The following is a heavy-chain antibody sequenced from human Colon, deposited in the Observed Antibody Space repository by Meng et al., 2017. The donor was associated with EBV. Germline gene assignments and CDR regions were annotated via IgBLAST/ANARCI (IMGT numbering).Heavy chain of an antibody. J-gene: IGHJ4*02. CDR2: IDDSGCT. D-gene: IGHD1-26*01. CDR3: ARGKQDAWELLAY. CDR1: VVSISSNIR. Sequence: QWQRHESGPVWVKPAGTLSLTCGVSVVSISSNIRWTWVRQSPGKGLEWIGDIDDSGCTNYNPSLNSRISISLDKSKNHFSLKVNSVTAADTAVYYCARGKQDAWELLAYWGQGALVTVSS. V-gene: IGHV4-4*02.